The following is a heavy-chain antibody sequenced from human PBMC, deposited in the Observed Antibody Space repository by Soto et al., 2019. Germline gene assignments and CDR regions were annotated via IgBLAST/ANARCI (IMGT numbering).Heavy chain of an antibody. J-gene: IGHJ5*02. D-gene: IGHD6-13*01. V-gene: IGHV3-9*01. CDR3: AKGPYSSSWYNWFDP. CDR2: ISWNSGSI. CDR1: GFTFDDYA. Sequence: SLRLSCAASGFTFDDYAMHWVRQAPGKGLEWVSGISWNSGSIGYADSVKGRFTISRDNAKNSLYLQMNSLRAEDTALYYCAKGPYSSSWYNWFDPWGQGTLVTVSS.